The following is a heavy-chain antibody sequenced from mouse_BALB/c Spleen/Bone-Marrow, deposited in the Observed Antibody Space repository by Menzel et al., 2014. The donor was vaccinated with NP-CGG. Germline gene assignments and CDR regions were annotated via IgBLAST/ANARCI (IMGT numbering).Heavy chain of an antibody. V-gene: IGHV7-3*02. D-gene: IGHD2-12*01. CDR1: RYTFTDYY. CDR3: AGAEAMAIAWYFVV. Sequence: EVKLEGSRRSLVQPWVSLRLSCAGSRYTFTDYYMSWVRQPPGKALEWLGFIRNNAHGYTSEYSASVKGRFTISRDSSESIQYVQMSSLVAEDGATYYSAGAEAMAIAWYFVVCGAATTVTFSS. J-gene: IGHJ1*01. CDR2: IRNNAHGYTS.